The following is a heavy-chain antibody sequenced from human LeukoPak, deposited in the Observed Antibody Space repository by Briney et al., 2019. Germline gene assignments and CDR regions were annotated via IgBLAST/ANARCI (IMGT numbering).Heavy chain of an antibody. Sequence: SETLSLTCTVSGGSISSYYWSWIRQPPGKGLEWIGYIYYSGSTNYNPSLKSRVTISVDTSKNQFSLKLSSVTAADTAVYYCAREAIYSSGWYGAFDIWGQGTMVTVSS. V-gene: IGHV4-59*01. D-gene: IGHD6-19*01. J-gene: IGHJ3*02. CDR3: AREAIYSSGWYGAFDI. CDR2: IYYSGST. CDR1: GGSISSYY.